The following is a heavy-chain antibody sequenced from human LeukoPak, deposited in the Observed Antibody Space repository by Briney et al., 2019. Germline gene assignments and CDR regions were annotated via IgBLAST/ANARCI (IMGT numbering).Heavy chain of an antibody. V-gene: IGHV4-34*01. Sequence: SETLSLTCAVYGGSFSGYYWSWIRQPPGKGLEWIGEINHSGSTNYNPSLKSRVTISVDTSKNQFSLKLSSVTAADTAVCYCATYSSGWSYFDYWGQGTLVTVSS. D-gene: IGHD6-19*01. CDR3: ATYSSGWSYFDY. CDR1: GGSFSGYY. CDR2: INHSGST. J-gene: IGHJ4*02.